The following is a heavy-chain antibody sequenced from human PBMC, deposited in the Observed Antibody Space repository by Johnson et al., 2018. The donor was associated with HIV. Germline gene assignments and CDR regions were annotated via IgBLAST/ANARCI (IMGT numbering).Heavy chain of an antibody. J-gene: IGHJ3*02. V-gene: IGHV3-30*04. CDR1: GFTFNSYA. CDR3: AKVNLRYSVFTGAFDI. D-gene: IGHD1-26*01. CDR2: ISYDGSNK. Sequence: QVQLVESGGGVVQPGRSLRLSCAATGFTFNSYAMHWVRQAPGKGLEWVAVISYDGSNKYYADSVKGRFTISRDNSKNTLYLQRNSLRAEDTALYYCAKVNLRYSVFTGAFDIWGQGTMVTVSS.